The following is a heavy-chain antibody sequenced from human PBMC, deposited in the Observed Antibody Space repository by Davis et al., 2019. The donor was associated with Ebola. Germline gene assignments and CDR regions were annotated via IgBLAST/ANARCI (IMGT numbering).Heavy chain of an antibody. CDR3: AIGVRGSLEPNDYSDYGDGVFDS. CDR1: GFTLSNYA. Sequence: GESLKISCAASGFTLSNYAMSWVRQAPGKGLEWVSGLGGSGSKTYYADSVKGRFTVSRDNSKNTLDLQMNSLRAAETAIYYGAIGVRGSLEPNDYSDYGDGVFDSWGLGTLVTVSS. CDR2: LGGSGSKT. V-gene: IGHV3-23*01. J-gene: IGHJ4*02. D-gene: IGHD4-11*01.